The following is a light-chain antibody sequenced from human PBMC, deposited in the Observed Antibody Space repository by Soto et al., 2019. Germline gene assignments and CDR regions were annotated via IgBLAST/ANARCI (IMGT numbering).Light chain of an antibody. Sequence: DIQLTQSPSSLSASVGDKVTITCRASQSIRSYLNWVQQXPGKARXLXXYDASSLQTGVPSRFSGSGSGTDFSLTISSLQPEDFANYYCQQSYSTPPWTFGQGTKVDIK. J-gene: IGKJ1*01. CDR3: QQSYSTPPWT. CDR2: DAS. V-gene: IGKV1-39*01. CDR1: QSIRSY.